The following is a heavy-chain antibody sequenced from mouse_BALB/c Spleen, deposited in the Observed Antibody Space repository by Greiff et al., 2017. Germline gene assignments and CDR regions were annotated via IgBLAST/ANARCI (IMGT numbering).Heavy chain of an antibody. CDR2: INPGSGGT. D-gene: IGHD1-1*01. CDR1: GYAFTNYL. J-gene: IGHJ2*01. Sequence: QVQLKESGAELVRPGTSVKVSCKASGYAFTNYLIEWVKQRPGQGLEWIGVINPGSGGTNYNEKFKGKATLTSDKSSSTAYMELSSLTSEDSAVYYCARIDTTVVARGFDYWGQGTTLTVSS. CDR3: ARIDTTVVARGFDY. V-gene: IGHV1-54*01.